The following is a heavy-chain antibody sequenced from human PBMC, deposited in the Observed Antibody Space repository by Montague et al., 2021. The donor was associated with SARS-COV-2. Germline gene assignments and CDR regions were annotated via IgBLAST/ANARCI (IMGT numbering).Heavy chain of an antibody. V-gene: IGHV4-34*01. CDR2: INHSGNT. D-gene: IGHD3-3*01. J-gene: IGHJ6*02. CDR3: ARIRCITIFGVVITPYYYGMDV. Sequence: SETLSLTCAVYGGSFSGYYWSWIRQPPGKGLEWIGEINHSGNTNYNPSLKSRVTISVDTSKNQFSLKLSSVTAADAAVYYCARIRCITIFGVVITPYYYGMDVWGQGTTVTVSS. CDR1: GGSFSGYY.